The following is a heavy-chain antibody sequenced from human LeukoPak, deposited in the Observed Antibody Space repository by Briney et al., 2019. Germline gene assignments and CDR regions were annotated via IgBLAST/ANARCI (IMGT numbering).Heavy chain of an antibody. J-gene: IGHJ4*02. CDR1: GGSISSGGYY. CDR3: ASDISLGATNY. V-gene: IGHV4-30-2*01. D-gene: IGHD1-26*01. CDR2: IYHSGST. Sequence: PSETLSLTCTVSGGSISSGGYYWSWIRQPPGKGLEWIGYIYHSGSTYYNPSLKSRVTISVDTSKNQFSLKLSSVTAADTAVYYCASDISLGATNYWGQGTLVTVSS.